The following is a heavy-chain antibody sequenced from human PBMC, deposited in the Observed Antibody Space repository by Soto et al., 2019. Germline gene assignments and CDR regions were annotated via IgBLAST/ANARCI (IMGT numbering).Heavy chain of an antibody. D-gene: IGHD2-15*01. CDR1: GGSISSYY. Sequence: PSETLSLTCTVSGGSISSYYWSWIRQPPGKELQYIGYIYYSGSTNYNPSLKSRVTISDDTSTNQFSLTLSSVTAADTAVYYCARGWWGREGNVMDVWGQGTTITVSS. J-gene: IGHJ6*02. V-gene: IGHV4-59*08. CDR2: IYYSGST. CDR3: ARGWWGREGNVMDV.